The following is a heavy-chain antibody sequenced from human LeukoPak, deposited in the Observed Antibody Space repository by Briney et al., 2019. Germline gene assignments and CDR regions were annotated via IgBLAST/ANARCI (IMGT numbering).Heavy chain of an antibody. J-gene: IGHJ4*02. CDR2: INPSGGST. Sequence: ASVKVSCKASGYTFTSYYMHWVRQAPGQGLEWMGIINPSGGSTSYAQKFQGRVTMTRDTSTSTVYMELSSLRSEDTAVYYCAREPPRGYSGYDFGGLDYWGQGTLVTVSS. D-gene: IGHD5-12*01. CDR1: GYTFTSYY. CDR3: AREPPRGYSGYDFGGLDY. V-gene: IGHV1-46*01.